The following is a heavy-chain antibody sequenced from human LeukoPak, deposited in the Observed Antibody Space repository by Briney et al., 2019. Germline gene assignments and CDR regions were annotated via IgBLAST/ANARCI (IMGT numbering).Heavy chain of an antibody. CDR2: IRYDGSNK. CDR3: AKDRTIFGVVDWFDP. Sequence: GGSLRLSCAASGFTFSSYGMHWVRQAPGKGLEWVAFIRYDGSNKYYADSVKGRFTISRDNSKNTLYLQMNSLRAEDTAVYYCAKDRTIFGVVDWFDPWGQGTLVTVSS. V-gene: IGHV3-30*02. J-gene: IGHJ5*02. CDR1: GFTFSSYG. D-gene: IGHD3-3*01.